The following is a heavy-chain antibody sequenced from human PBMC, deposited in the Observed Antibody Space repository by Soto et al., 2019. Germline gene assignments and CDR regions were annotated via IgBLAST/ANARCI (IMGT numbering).Heavy chain of an antibody. CDR3: ARVADILTGYYSP. J-gene: IGHJ5*02. V-gene: IGHV1-3*01. CDR1: GYTFTSYA. D-gene: IGHD3-9*01. CDR2: INAGNGNT. Sequence: ASVKVSCKASGYTFTSYAMHWVRQAPGQRLEWMGWINAGNGNTKYSQKKQGRDTITRDTSASTAYIELSSLRSEDTVVYYCARVADILTGYYSPWGQGTLVTVSS.